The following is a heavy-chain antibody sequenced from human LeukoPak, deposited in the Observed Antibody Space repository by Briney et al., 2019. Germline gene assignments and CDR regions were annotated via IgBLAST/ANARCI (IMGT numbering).Heavy chain of an antibody. CDR3: PISDRYSYGRPSVYFDY. CDR1: GGSISSSSYY. D-gene: IGHD5-18*01. J-gene: IGHJ4*02. CDR2: IYYSGST. Sequence: SETLSLTCTVSGGSISSSSYYWGWIRQPPGKWLEWIGSIYYSGSTYYNPSLKSRVTISVDTSKNQFSLKLSSVTAADTAVYYCPISDRYSYGRPSVYFDYWGQGTLVTVSS. V-gene: IGHV4-39*01.